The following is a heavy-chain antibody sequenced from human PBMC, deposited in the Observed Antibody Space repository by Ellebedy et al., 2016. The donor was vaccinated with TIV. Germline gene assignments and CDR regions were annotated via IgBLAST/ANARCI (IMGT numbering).Heavy chain of an antibody. Sequence: GESLKISCAASGFTFCISGMTWVRQRPGKGLEWVATVSRGREAYYADPFKGRSFISRDNDLNSVFLQLNNLRVEDTAVYYCSRDGREWSRDCWGQGTLVTVSS. J-gene: IGHJ4*02. CDR2: VSRGREA. CDR3: SRDGREWSRDC. D-gene: IGHD3-3*01. CDR1: GFTFCISG. V-gene: IGHV3-21*06.